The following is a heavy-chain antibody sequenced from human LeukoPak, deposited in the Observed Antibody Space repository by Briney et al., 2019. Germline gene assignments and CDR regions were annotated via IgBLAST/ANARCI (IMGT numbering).Heavy chain of an antibody. Sequence: GGSLRLSCAASEFTFSSYAMSWVRQAPGKGLEGVSAISGSAGGTYYADPVKGRFTISRDNSKNTLYLLMHSLRAEDTAVYYCAKGAGYSGHDLSSYFDYWGQGILVTVSS. CDR2: ISGSAGGT. J-gene: IGHJ4*02. CDR3: AKGAGYSGHDLSSYFDY. V-gene: IGHV3-23*01. CDR1: EFTFSSYA. D-gene: IGHD5-12*01.